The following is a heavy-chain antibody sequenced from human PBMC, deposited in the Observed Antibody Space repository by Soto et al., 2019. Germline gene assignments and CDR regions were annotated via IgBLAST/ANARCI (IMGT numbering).Heavy chain of an antibody. J-gene: IGHJ3*01. CDR3: TRGQWELRFDAFDL. D-gene: IGHD1-26*01. V-gene: IGHV3-49*03. Sequence: GGSLRLSCTASGFTFGDYAMSWFRQAPGKGLEWVGFIRSKAYGGTTEYAASVKGRFTISRDDSKSIAYLQMNSLKTEDTAVYYCTRGQWELRFDAFDLWGQGTMVTVSS. CDR2: IRSKAYGGTT. CDR1: GFTFGDYA.